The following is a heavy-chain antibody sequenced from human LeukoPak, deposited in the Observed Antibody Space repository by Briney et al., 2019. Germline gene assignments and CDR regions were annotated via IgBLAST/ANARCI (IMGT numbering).Heavy chain of an antibody. J-gene: IGHJ4*02. Sequence: GGSLRLSCAASGFTLSSYAMSWVRQAPGKGLEWVSLISGNAGSTYYADSVKGRFTISRDNSKNTLYLQMNSLRAEDTAVYYCAVQGYSYGYYFDYWGQGTLVTVSS. V-gene: IGHV3-23*01. CDR1: GFTLSSYA. CDR2: ISGNAGST. CDR3: AVQGYSYGYYFDY. D-gene: IGHD5-18*01.